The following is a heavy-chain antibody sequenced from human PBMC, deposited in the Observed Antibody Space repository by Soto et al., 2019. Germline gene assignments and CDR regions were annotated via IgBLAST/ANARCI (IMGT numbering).Heavy chain of an antibody. CDR3: ARGPGGPDGPGDY. CDR1: GYTFTSYA. CDR2: INAGNGNT. D-gene: IGHD2-15*01. V-gene: IGHV1-3*01. Sequence: QVQHVQSGAEVKKPGASVKVSCKASGYTFTSYAMHWVRQAPGQRLEWMGWINAGNGNTKYSQKFQGRVTLTRDTSASTAYMELSSLRSEDTAVYYCARGPGGPDGPGDYWGQGTLVTVSS. J-gene: IGHJ4*02.